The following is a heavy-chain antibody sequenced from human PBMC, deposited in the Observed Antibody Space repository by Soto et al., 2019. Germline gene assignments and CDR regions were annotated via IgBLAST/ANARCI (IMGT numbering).Heavy chain of an antibody. CDR2: IHDSGNT. J-gene: IGHJ5*02. Sequence: VQLQESGPGLVTPSQTLSLTCTVFGGSVSIGDYLWSWIRQRPGKGLEWIGYIHDSGNTYYNPSLKSRVTISLDTSKNQFSLKVTSMTAAYPAVYFCARARGGDSGDYASLFDRWGQGDLVTVSS. CDR3: ARARGGDSGDYASLFDR. V-gene: IGHV4-30-4*01. CDR1: GGSVSIGDYL. D-gene: IGHD4-17*01.